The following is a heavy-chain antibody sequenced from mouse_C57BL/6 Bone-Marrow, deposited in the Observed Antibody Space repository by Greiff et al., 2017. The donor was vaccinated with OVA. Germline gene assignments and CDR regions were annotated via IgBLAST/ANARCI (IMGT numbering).Heavy chain of an antibody. Sequence: QVQLQQPGAELVKPGASVKLSCKASGYTFTSYWMHWVKQRPRQGLEWIGMIHPNSGSTNYNEKFKSKATLTVDKSSSTAYMQLSSLTSEDSAVYYFARFTTVVAPRDYWGQGTTLTVSS. D-gene: IGHD1-1*01. CDR3: ARFTTVVAPRDY. V-gene: IGHV1-64*01. CDR1: GYTFTSYW. CDR2: IHPNSGST. J-gene: IGHJ2*01.